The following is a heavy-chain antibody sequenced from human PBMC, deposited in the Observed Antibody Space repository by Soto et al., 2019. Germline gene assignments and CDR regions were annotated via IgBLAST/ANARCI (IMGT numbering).Heavy chain of an antibody. CDR2: IHYSGTT. CDR3: AAGEASSRNLAPYYLDF. D-gene: IGHD6-13*01. V-gene: IGHV4-59*01. J-gene: IGHJ4*02. CDR1: GGSMRNYF. Sequence: WETLSLTCTVSGGSMRNYFWTWIRQPPGKGLEWIGYIHYSGTTSFFPSYNPSLRSRVTISEDTSKNQFSLKLLSVTTADTAVYFCAAGEASSRNLAPYYLDFWGQGTLVTVSS.